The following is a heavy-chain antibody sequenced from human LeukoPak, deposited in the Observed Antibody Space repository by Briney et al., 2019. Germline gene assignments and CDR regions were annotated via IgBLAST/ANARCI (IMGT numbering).Heavy chain of an antibody. Sequence: GGSLRLSCAASGFTFSSYSMNWVRQAPGKGLEWVSYISSSSSTIYYADSVKGRFTISRDNAKNSLYLQMNSLRAEDTAVYYCAREAYCSSTSCYGMDVWGQGTTVTVSS. CDR3: AREAYCSSTSCYGMDV. CDR2: ISSSSSTI. V-gene: IGHV3-48*01. CDR1: GFTFSSYS. J-gene: IGHJ6*02. D-gene: IGHD2-2*01.